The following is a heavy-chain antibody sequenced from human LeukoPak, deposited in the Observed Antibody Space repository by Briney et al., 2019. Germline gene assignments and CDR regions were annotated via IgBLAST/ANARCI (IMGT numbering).Heavy chain of an antibody. CDR3: ARDLTTYYYDSRSYPNAFDL. CDR2: ISSGGSII. CDR1: GFTFSSYE. V-gene: IGHV3-48*03. Sequence: GGSLRLSCAASGFTFSSYEMNWVRQAPGKGLEWISYISSGGSIIYYADSVKGRFTISRDNAKNSLFLQMNSLRAEDTAVYYRARDLTTYYYDSRSYPNAFDLWGQGTMVTVSS. D-gene: IGHD3-22*01. J-gene: IGHJ3*01.